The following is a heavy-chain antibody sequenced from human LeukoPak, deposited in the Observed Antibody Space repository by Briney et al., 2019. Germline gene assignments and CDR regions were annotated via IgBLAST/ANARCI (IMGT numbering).Heavy chain of an antibody. CDR2: IYYSGST. D-gene: IGHD1-26*01. V-gene: IGHV4-39*01. J-gene: IGHJ4*02. CDR3: ARQSVGASFMHYFDY. CDR1: GGSISSSSYY. Sequence: PSETLSLTCTVSGGSISSSSYYWGWIRQPPGKGLEWIGSIYYSGSTYYNPSLKSRVTISVDTSKNQFSLKLSSVTAADTAVYYCARQSVGASFMHYFDYWGQGTLVTVSS.